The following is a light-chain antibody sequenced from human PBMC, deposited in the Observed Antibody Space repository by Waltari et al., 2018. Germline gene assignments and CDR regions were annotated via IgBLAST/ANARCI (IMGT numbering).Light chain of an antibody. CDR3: SSYAGSSKGV. CDR2: AAS. Sequence: QSALTQPASVSGSPGQSITISCTGTSSDVGNYKRVSWYQQHPGKAPKRMIYAASKRPSGVSDRFSGSKSGDMASLTISGLQPEDEAEYFCSSYAGSSKGVFGGGTKVTVL. CDR1: SSDVGNYKR. V-gene: IGLV2-23*01. J-gene: IGLJ2*01.